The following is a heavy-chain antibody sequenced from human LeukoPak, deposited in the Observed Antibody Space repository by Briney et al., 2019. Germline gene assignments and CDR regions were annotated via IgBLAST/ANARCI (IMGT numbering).Heavy chain of an antibody. CDR3: AKDLVPLYGSGAVAYFDL. Sequence: GGSLRLSCAASGFTFSDTWMHWVRQAPGEGLVWVSRIRSDGSDTRYAESVKGRFTISRDNSKNTLYLQMNSLRAEDTAMYYCAKDLVPLYGSGAVAYFDLWGRGTLVTVSS. CDR1: GFTFSDTW. CDR2: IRSDGSDT. D-gene: IGHD3-10*01. V-gene: IGHV3-74*01. J-gene: IGHJ2*01.